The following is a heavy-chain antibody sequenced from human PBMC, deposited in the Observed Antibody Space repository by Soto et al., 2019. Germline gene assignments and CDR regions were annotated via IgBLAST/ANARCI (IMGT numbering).Heavy chain of an antibody. CDR2: FDSAGDP. CDR1: GFIFRNYD. D-gene: IGHD3-16*02. J-gene: IGHJ6*02. V-gene: IGHV3-13*05. Sequence: HPGGSLRLSCAASGFIFRNYDMHWVRQAPGKGLEWVSVFDSAGDPYYAGSVKGRFTISRDNAKNSLYLQMDSLRAGDTAVYYCARYRGGLDVWGQGTSVTVSS. CDR3: ARYRGGLDV.